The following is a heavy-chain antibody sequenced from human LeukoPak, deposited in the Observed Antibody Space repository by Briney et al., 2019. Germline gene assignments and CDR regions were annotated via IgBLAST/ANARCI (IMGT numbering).Heavy chain of an antibody. CDR3: AKGQSYYYDSSGYYPTLDY. CDR2: ISGSGGST. D-gene: IGHD3-22*01. Sequence: GGTLRLSCAASGFTFSSYGMSWVRQAPGKGLEWVSAISGSGGSTYYADSVKGRFTISRDNSKNTLYLQMNSLRAEDTAVYYCAKGQSYYYDSSGYYPTLDYWGQGTLVTVSS. J-gene: IGHJ4*02. V-gene: IGHV3-23*01. CDR1: GFTFSSYG.